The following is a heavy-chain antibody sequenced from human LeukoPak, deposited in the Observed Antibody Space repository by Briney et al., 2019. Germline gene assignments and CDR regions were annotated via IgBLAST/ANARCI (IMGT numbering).Heavy chain of an antibody. Sequence: TSETLSLTCAVYGGSFSGYYWSWIRQPPGKGLEWIGEINHSGSTNYNRSLKSRVTISVDTSKNQFSLKLSTVTAADTAVYYCARERKPIAVAEYYYGMDVWGKGTTVTVSS. CDR2: INHSGST. CDR3: ARERKPIAVAEYYYGMDV. D-gene: IGHD6-19*01. J-gene: IGHJ6*04. V-gene: IGHV4-34*01. CDR1: GGSFSGYY.